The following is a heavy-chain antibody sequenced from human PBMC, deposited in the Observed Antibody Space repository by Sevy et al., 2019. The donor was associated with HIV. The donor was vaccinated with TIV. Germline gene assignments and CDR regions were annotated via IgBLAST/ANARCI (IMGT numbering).Heavy chain of an antibody. D-gene: IGHD2-2*01. V-gene: IGHV1-69*13. J-gene: IGHJ6*02. CDR1: GGTFSSYA. CDR3: ASMMGRLPAAMVLDYYYYGMDV. Sequence: ASVKVSCKASGGTFSSYAISWVRQAPGQGLEWMGGIIPIFGTANYAQKFQGRVTITADESTSTAYMELISLRSEDTAVYYCASMMGRLPAAMVLDYYYYGMDVWGQGTTVTVSS. CDR2: IIPIFGTA.